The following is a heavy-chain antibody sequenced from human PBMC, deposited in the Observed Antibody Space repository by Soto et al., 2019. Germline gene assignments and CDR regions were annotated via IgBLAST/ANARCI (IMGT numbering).Heavy chain of an antibody. CDR2: IKSKTDGGKT. D-gene: IGHD2-8*01. Sequence: GGSLRLSCAASGFTFSNAWMSWVRQAPGKGLEWVGRIKSKTDGGKTDYAAPVKGRFTISRDDSKNTLYLQMNSLKTEDTAVYYCTTFHAPAPNYYYYYYMDVWGKGTTVTVSS. CDR1: GFTFSNAW. CDR3: TTFHAPAPNYYYYYYMDV. V-gene: IGHV3-15*01. J-gene: IGHJ6*03.